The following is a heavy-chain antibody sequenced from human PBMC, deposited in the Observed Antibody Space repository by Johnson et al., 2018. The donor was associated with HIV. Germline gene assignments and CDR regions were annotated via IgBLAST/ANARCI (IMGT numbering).Heavy chain of an antibody. J-gene: IGHJ3*02. D-gene: IGHD1-26*01. Sequence: VQLVESGGGLVQPGGSLRLSCAASGFTFSSYDMHWVRQATGKGLEWVSAIGTAGDTYYPGSVTGRFPISRENAKNSLYLQMNSLRAGDTAVYYCAKDRYGGSYPDAFDIWGQGTMVTVSS. CDR1: GFTFSSYD. V-gene: IGHV3-13*01. CDR2: IGTAGDT. CDR3: AKDRYGGSYPDAFDI.